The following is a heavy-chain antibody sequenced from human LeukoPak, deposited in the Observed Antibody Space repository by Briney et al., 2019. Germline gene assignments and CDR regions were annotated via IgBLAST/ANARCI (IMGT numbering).Heavy chain of an antibody. J-gene: IGHJ4*02. Sequence: PGGSLRLSCAASGFTFSSYGMHWVRQAPGKGLEWVAVIWYDGSNKYYADSVKGRFTISRDNSKNTLYLQMNSLRAKDTAVYYCARARYPFVVPAAIYYWGQGTLVTVSS. CDR1: GFTFSSYG. CDR3: ARARYPFVVPAAIYY. D-gene: IGHD2-2*01. V-gene: IGHV3-33*01. CDR2: IWYDGSNK.